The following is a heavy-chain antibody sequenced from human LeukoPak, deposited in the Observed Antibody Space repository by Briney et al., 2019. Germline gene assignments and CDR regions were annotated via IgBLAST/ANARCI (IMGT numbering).Heavy chain of an antibody. J-gene: IGHJ4*02. CDR2: IYTGGST. Sequence: PGGSLRLSCAASGFTVSSNYMSWVCQAPGKGLEWVSVIYTGGSTDYADSVKGRISIARDDSRNTLYLQMNSLRAEDTAVYYCARTSGHYYRVEYFDYWGQGTLVTVSS. D-gene: IGHD3-22*01. CDR1: GFTVSSNY. CDR3: ARTSGHYYRVEYFDY. V-gene: IGHV3-53*01.